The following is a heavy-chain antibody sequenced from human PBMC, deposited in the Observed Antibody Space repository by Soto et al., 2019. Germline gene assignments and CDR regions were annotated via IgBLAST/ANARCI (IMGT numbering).Heavy chain of an antibody. J-gene: IGHJ6*02. CDR3: ARGPGRPPLGLYAMDV. CDR1: GFIFNRYG. Sequence: GGSLRLSCAASGFIFNRYGMNWVRQVPGKGLEWVADIWYDGSDKNYADSVKGRFTISRDNSKNTLSLQMNSLRAEDTAVYFCARGPGRPPLGLYAMDVWGQGTTVTV. CDR2: IWYDGSDK. D-gene: IGHD3-16*01. V-gene: IGHV3-33*01.